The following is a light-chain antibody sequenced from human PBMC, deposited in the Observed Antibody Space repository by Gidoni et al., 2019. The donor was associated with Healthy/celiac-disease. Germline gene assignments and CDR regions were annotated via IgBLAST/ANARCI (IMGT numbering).Light chain of an antibody. J-gene: IGKJ2*03. Sequence: EIVLTPSPGTLSLSPGERATLSCRASQSVSSSYLAWYQQKPGQAPRLLIYGASSRATGIPDRFSGSGSGTDFTLTISRLEPEDFAVYYCQQYGSSPRVSFGQXTKLEIK. V-gene: IGKV3-20*01. CDR1: QSVSSSY. CDR2: GAS. CDR3: QQYGSSPRVS.